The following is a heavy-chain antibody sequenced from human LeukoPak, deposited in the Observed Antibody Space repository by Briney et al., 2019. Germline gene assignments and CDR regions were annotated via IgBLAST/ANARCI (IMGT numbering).Heavy chain of an antibody. D-gene: IGHD1-14*01. Sequence: GGSLRLSCAASGFTFSSHTMTWVRQAPGKGLEWVANMNPDGTEENYVDSVKGRFTISRDNAKNSLHLQMNSLRAEDTAIYYCARDYNGDSDSWGQETLVTVSS. J-gene: IGHJ4*02. V-gene: IGHV3-7*01. CDR2: MNPDGTEE. CDR3: ARDYNGDSDS. CDR1: GFTFSSHT.